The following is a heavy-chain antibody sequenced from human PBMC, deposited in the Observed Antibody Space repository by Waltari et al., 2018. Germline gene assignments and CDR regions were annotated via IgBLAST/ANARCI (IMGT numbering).Heavy chain of an antibody. CDR2: ISSSSSYI. J-gene: IGHJ4*02. CDR1: GFTFSGSS. V-gene: IGHV3-21*01. Sequence: EVQLVESGGGLVTPGGSLSISCAASGFTFSGSSMNWVRQAPGKGLEWVSSISSSSSYIYYADSVKGRFTISRDNAKNSLYLQMNSLRAEDTAVYYCARDGVVGSGSWFDYWGQGTLVTVSS. CDR3: ARDGVVGSGSWFDY. D-gene: IGHD1-26*01.